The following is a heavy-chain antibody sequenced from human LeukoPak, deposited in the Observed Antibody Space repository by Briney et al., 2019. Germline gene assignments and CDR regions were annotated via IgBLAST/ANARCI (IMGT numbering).Heavy chain of an antibody. CDR3: ARGGMAVAGLDF. Sequence: PGGSLRLSCAASGFTFTTYAMNWVRQPPGKGLEWIGDIDHSGSTNGNPSLKSRVAISVDTLKRQFSLKLNSVTAADTAVYYCARGGMAVAGLDFWGQGNLVTVSS. CDR2: IDHSGST. J-gene: IGHJ4*02. V-gene: IGHV4-34*01. CDR1: GFTFTTYA. D-gene: IGHD6-19*01.